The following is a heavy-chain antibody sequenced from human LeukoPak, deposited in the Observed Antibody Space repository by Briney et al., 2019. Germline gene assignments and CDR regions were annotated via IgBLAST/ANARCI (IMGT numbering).Heavy chain of an antibody. CDR3: SANFDF. CDR2: INTDGSIT. V-gene: IGHV3-74*01. CDR1: GFTFSDYW. J-gene: IGHJ4*02. D-gene: IGHD6-25*01. Sequence: GGSLRLSCAASGFTFSDYWIHWVRQAPGKGLVWVSRINTDGSITNYADSVKGRFSISRDNAKNTLYLQMSSLRAEDTAVYYCSANFDFWGQGTLVTVSS.